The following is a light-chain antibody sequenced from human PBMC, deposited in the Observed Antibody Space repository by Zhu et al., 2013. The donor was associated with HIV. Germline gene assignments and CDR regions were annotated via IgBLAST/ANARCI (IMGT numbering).Light chain of an antibody. CDR2: KAS. Sequence: DIQMTQSPSTLSASVGDRVTITCRASQSISSWLAWYQQKPGKAPKLLIYKASSLESGVPSRFSGSGSGTEFTLTISSLQPADFATYYCQQYNSYSCSFGQGTKLEIK. V-gene: IGKV1-5*03. J-gene: IGKJ2*04. CDR3: QQYNSYSCS. CDR1: QSISSW.